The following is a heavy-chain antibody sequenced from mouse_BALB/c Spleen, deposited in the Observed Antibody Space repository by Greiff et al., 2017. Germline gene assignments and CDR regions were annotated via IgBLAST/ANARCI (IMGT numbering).Heavy chain of an antibody. CDR2: IYPYNGGT. J-gene: IGHJ4*01. D-gene: IGHD2-12*01. Sequence: EVKLMESGPELVKPGASVKISCKASGYTFTDYNMHWVKQSHGKSLEWIGYIYPYNGGTGYNQKFKSKATLTVDNSSSTAYMELRSLTSEDSAVYYCARSSYDKGYYYAMDYWGQGTSVTVSS. CDR1: GYTFTDYN. V-gene: IGHV1S29*02. CDR3: ARSSYDKGYYYAMDY.